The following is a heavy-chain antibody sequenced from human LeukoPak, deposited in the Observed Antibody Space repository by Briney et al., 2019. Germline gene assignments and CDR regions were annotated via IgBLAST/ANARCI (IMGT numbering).Heavy chain of an antibody. V-gene: IGHV4-28*01. CDR3: ARTQAYCSSTSCYPFDY. Sequence: SETLSLTCTVSGGSISSSSNWWGWIRQPPGKGLEWIGYIYYSGSTYYNPSLKSRVTMSVDTSKNQISLKLSSVTAVDTAVYYCARTQAYCSSTSCYPFDYWGQGTLVTVSS. CDR1: GGSISSSSNW. CDR2: IYYSGST. J-gene: IGHJ4*02. D-gene: IGHD2-2*01.